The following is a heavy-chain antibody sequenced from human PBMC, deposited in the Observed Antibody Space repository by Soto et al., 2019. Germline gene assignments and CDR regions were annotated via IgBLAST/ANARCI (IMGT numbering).Heavy chain of an antibody. Sequence: QITLKESGPTLVKPTQTLTLTCTFSGFSLTTSGVGVGWIRQPPGKALEWLALIYWDDDKRYSPSLKSRLTITKDTSRTQVVLTMTNMDPVDTATYFCAHRDGVGEFDSWGQGTLVTVSS. CDR3: AHRDGVGEFDS. D-gene: IGHD3-10*01. V-gene: IGHV2-5*02. CDR1: GFSLTTSGVG. CDR2: IYWDDDK. J-gene: IGHJ5*01.